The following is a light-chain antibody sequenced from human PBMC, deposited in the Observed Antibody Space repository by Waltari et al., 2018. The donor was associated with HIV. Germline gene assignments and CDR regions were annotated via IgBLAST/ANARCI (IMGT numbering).Light chain of an antibody. CDR2: DVS. CDR3: SSYTSINLRV. Sequence: QSALTQPASVSGSPGQSITISCTGTSSDVGGYNYVSWYQQHPGKAPKLMIYDVSKRPSGVSNRFSGSKSGNTASLTISGLQAEDEADYYCSSYTSINLRVFGGGTKLTVL. V-gene: IGLV2-14*01. J-gene: IGLJ2*01. CDR1: SSDVGGYNY.